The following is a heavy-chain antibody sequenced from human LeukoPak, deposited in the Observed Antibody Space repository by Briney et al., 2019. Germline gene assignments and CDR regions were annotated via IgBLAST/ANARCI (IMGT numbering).Heavy chain of an antibody. J-gene: IGHJ6*02. Sequence: ASVTVSCKASGYTFTGYYMHWVRQAPGQGLEWIRRINPNSGGTNYAQKFQGRVTMTRDTSISTAYMELSRLRSDDTAVYYCARESIYYYYDKGGMVGGMDVWGQGTTVTVSS. D-gene: IGHD3-22*01. CDR1: GYTFTGYY. CDR2: INPNSGGT. CDR3: ARESIYYYYDKGGMVGGMDV. V-gene: IGHV1-2*06.